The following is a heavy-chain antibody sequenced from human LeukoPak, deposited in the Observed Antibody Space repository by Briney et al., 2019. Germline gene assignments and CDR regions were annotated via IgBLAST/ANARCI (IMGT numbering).Heavy chain of an antibody. CDR2: IGPSGRST. J-gene: IGHJ4*02. Sequence: GGSLRLSCAASGFTFRTYARTWVRQAPGKGLEWVSAIGPSGRSTYYADSVRGRFTISRDNSKNTLYLQMNSLRAEDTAIYYCAKDPMVRGATYDYWGQGTLVTVSS. CDR1: GFTFRTYA. D-gene: IGHD3-10*01. V-gene: IGHV3-23*01. CDR3: AKDPMVRGATYDY.